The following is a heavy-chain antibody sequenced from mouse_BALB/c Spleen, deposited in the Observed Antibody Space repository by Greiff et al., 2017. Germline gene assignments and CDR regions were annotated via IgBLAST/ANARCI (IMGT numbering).Heavy chain of an antibody. V-gene: IGHV5-6*02. J-gene: IGHJ4*01. CDR2: ISSGGSYT. CDR3: ARHEDYDRAMDY. Sequence: EVKLVESGGDLVKPGGSLKLSCAASGFTFSSYGMSWVRQTPDKRLEWVATISSGGSYTYYPDSVKGRFTISRDNAKNTLYLQMSSLKSEDTAMYYCARHEDYDRAMDYWGQGTSVTVSS. CDR1: GFTFSSYG. D-gene: IGHD2-4*01.